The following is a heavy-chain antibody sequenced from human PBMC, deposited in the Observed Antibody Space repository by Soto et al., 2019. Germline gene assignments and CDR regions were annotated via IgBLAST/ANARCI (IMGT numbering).Heavy chain of an antibody. Sequence: LRLSCAASGFTFSSYAMSWVRQAPGKGLEWVSAISGSGGSTYYADSVKGRFTISRDNSKNTLYLQMNSLRAEDTAVYYCALRITMVRGVMDYYYGMDVWGQGTTVTVSS. V-gene: IGHV3-23*01. J-gene: IGHJ6*02. CDR3: ALRITMVRGVMDYYYGMDV. CDR2: ISGSGGST. CDR1: GFTFSSYA. D-gene: IGHD3-10*01.